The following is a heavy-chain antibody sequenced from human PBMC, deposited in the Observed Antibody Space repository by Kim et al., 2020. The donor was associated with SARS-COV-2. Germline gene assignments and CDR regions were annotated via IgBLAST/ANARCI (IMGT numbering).Heavy chain of an antibody. D-gene: IGHD2-15*01. Sequence: YYADSVKGRFTISRDNSKNTLYLQMNSLRAEDTAVYYCAKDGRLGGRPDYWGQGTLVTVSS. CDR3: AKDGRLGGRPDY. J-gene: IGHJ4*02. V-gene: IGHV3-23*01.